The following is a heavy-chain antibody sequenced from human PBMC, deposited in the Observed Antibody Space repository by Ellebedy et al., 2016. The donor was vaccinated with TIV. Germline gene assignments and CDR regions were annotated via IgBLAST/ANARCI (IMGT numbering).Heavy chain of an antibody. CDR1: GGTFSSYA. V-gene: IGHV1-69*13. D-gene: IGHD3-10*01. Sequence: SVKVSXXASGGTFSSYAISWVRQAPGQGLEWMGGIIPIFGTANYAQKFQGRVTITADESTSTAYMELSSLRSEDTAVYYCARGPYYYGSGNYYGMDVWGQGTTVTVSS. J-gene: IGHJ6*02. CDR2: IIPIFGTA. CDR3: ARGPYYYGSGNYYGMDV.